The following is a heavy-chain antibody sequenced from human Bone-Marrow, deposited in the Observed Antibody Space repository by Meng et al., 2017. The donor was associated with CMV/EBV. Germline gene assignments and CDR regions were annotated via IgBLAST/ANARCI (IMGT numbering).Heavy chain of an antibody. CDR1: GGSFSGYY. Sequence: VQLPHGGAGLLKLSETLSLTCAVYGGSFSGYYWSWIRQPPGKGLEWIGEINHSGSTNYNPSLKSRVTISVDTSKNQFSLKLSSVTAADTAVYYCARRLRGTGPKYFQHWGQGTLVTVSS. J-gene: IGHJ1*01. D-gene: IGHD3/OR15-3a*01. CDR2: INHSGST. CDR3: ARRLRGTGPKYFQH. V-gene: IGHV4-34*01.